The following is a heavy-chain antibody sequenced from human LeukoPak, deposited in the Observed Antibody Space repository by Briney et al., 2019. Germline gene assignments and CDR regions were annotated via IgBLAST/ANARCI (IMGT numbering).Heavy chain of an antibody. CDR1: GYSFTSYW. CDR3: ARQGCGGDCPDAFDI. CDR2: IYPGDSDT. Sequence: GESPKIPCKGSGYSFTSYWIGWVRQMPGKGLEWMGIIYPGDSDTRYSPSFQGQVTISADKSISTAYLQWSSLKASDTAMYYCARQGCGGDCPDAFDIWGQGTMVTVSS. J-gene: IGHJ3*02. V-gene: IGHV5-51*01. D-gene: IGHD2-21*02.